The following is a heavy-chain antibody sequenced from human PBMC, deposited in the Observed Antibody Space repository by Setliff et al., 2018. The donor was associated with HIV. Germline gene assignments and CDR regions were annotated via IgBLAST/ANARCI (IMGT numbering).Heavy chain of an antibody. CDR3: STGPSRVSDGIADF. J-gene: IGHJ4*02. V-gene: IGHV3-15*01. CDR1: GFNFKSGW. CDR2: IKSNSDGGTS. Sequence: LRLSCVVSGFNFKSGWMTWVRQAPGKGLEWVGRIKSNSDGGTSDYAAAVKDRFSFSRDDSKSILYLQMNSLEIEDTAVYFCSTGPSRVSDGIADFWGPGTLVTVS.